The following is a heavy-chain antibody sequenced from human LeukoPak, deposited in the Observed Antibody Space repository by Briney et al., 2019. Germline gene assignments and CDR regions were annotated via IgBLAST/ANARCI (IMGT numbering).Heavy chain of an antibody. CDR1: GFTFRRYS. V-gene: IGHV3-48*02. Sequence: PGGSLRLSCAASGFTFRRYSMNWVRQAPGKGLEWVSHISGSRSPIYYADSVKGRFTISRDNAKNSMYLQMNSLRDEDMAVYYCARDEANAFDIWGQGTMVTVSS. CDR2: ISGSRSPI. J-gene: IGHJ3*02. CDR3: ARDEANAFDI.